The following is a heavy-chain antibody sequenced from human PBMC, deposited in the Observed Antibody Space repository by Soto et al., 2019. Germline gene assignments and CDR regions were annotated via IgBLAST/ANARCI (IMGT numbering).Heavy chain of an antibody. CDR1: GFTFSTYW. CDR2: IKPDGGEK. V-gene: IGHV3-7*04. Sequence: GGSLRLSCAASGFTFSTYWMSWVRQAPGKGLEWVANIKPDGGEKWYVDSVKGRFTISRDNAKNSLYLQMNSLRAEDTAVYYCARGDYDDTSGTFSDAFDIWGQGTMVTVSS. CDR3: ARGDYDDTSGTFSDAFDI. J-gene: IGHJ3*02. D-gene: IGHD3-22*01.